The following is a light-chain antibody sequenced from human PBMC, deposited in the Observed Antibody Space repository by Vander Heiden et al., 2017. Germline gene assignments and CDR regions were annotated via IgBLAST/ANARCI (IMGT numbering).Light chain of an antibody. CDR1: LDIRTY. V-gene: IGKV1-6*02. Sequence: QNNQAPSSLSASVGDRVTITCRASLDIRTYLGWYQQRPGKAPKFLIYDATRLQSGVPSRFSGPGSGTDFTLTISSLHSEDFATYYCLQDYTYPFTFGPGTKVEIK. J-gene: IGKJ3*01. CDR3: LQDYTYPFT. CDR2: DAT.